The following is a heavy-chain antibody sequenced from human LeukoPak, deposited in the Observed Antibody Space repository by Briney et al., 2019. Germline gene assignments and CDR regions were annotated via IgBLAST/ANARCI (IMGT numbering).Heavy chain of an antibody. CDR2: INPNSGGT. V-gene: IGHV1-2*06. CDR3: AWDKGDDFWSGYSYSFDY. D-gene: IGHD3-3*01. Sequence: GASVKVSCKASGYTFTGYYMHWVRQAPGQGLEWMGRINPNSGGTNYAQKFQGRVTMTRDTSISTAYMELSRLRSDDTAVYYCAWDKGDDFWSGYSYSFDYWGQGTLVTVSS. J-gene: IGHJ4*02. CDR1: GYTFTGYY.